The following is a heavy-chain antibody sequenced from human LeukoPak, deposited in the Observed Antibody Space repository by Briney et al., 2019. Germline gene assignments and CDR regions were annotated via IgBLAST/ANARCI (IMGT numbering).Heavy chain of an antibody. Sequence: PGGSLGLSCAASGFTFSSYAMSWVRQAPGKGLEWVSTISGSGGNTYYGDSVKGRFTISRDNSNNTLYLQMNSLRAEDTAVYYCAKRSSSWDIDYWGQGTLVTVSS. V-gene: IGHV3-23*01. D-gene: IGHD6-13*01. J-gene: IGHJ4*02. CDR3: AKRSSSWDIDY. CDR1: GFTFSSYA. CDR2: ISGSGGNT.